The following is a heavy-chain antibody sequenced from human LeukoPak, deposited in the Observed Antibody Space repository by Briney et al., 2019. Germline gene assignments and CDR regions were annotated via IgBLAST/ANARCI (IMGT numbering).Heavy chain of an antibody. CDR2: ISGSGGST. CDR3: ARGEMGDGDYVDY. Sequence: GGSLRLSCAASGFTFSSYAMTWVRQAPGKGLEWVSAISGSGGSTYYADSVKGRFTISRDNAKNSLYLQMNSLRAEDTAVYYCARGEMGDGDYVDYWGQGTLVTVSS. CDR1: GFTFSSYA. V-gene: IGHV3-23*01. J-gene: IGHJ4*02. D-gene: IGHD3-16*01.